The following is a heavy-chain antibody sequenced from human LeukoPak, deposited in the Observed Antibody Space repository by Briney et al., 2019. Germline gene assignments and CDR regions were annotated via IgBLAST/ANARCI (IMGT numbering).Heavy chain of an antibody. V-gene: IGHV3-7*01. CDR1: GFTFSSLW. CDR3: ARGYSSDY. Sequence: GSLRLSCAASGFTFSSLWMSWVRQAPGKGLEWVANIKQDGSEKYYVDSVKGRFTISGDNAKNSLYLQMNSLRAEDTAVYYCARGYSSDYWGQGTLVTVSS. D-gene: IGHD6-13*01. CDR2: IKQDGSEK. J-gene: IGHJ4*02.